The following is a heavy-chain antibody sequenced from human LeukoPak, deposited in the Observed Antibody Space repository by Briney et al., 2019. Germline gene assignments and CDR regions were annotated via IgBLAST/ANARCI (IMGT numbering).Heavy chain of an antibody. Sequence: GGSLRLSCAASGFTFDDYAMHWVRQAPGKGLEWVSGISWNSGSIGYADSVKGRFTISRDNAKNSLYLQMNSLRAEDTAVYYCAKDLDASSIAAAGGPGTNYGMDVWGQGTTVTVSS. V-gene: IGHV3-9*01. CDR3: AKDLDASSIAAAGGPGTNYGMDV. CDR1: GFTFDDYA. J-gene: IGHJ6*02. CDR2: ISWNSGSI. D-gene: IGHD6-13*01.